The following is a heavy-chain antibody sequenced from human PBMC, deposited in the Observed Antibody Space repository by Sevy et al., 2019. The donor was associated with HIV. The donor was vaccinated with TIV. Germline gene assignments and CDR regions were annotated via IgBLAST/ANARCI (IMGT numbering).Heavy chain of an antibody. V-gene: IGHV3-15*01. Sequence: GGSLRLSCAASGFTFSSAWMSWVRQAPGKGLEWVGRIKSEIDGGAIDYAAPVKGRFSISRKDSKNTVYLQMNSLKTKDTAVYYCITDPGYRGYDEEVINYYYYGMDVWGQGTTVTVSS. CDR3: ITDPGYRGYDEEVINYYYYGMDV. D-gene: IGHD5-12*01. J-gene: IGHJ6*02. CDR1: GFTFSSAW. CDR2: IKSEIDGGAI.